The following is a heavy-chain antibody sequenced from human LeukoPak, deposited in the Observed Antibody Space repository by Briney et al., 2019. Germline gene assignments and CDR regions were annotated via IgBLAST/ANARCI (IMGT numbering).Heavy chain of an antibody. D-gene: IGHD5/OR15-5a*01. CDR2: IRYDGSNK. CDR3: AKDTVRVSRISGSPHNTDV. Sequence: PGGSLRLSCAASGFIFSSYGMHWVRQAPGKGLEWVAFIRYDGSNKYYADSVKGRFTISRDNSKNTLYLQMNSLRAEDTSVYYRAKDTVRVSRISGSPHNTDVWEKGTTATIPS. V-gene: IGHV3-30*02. CDR1: GFIFSSYG. J-gene: IGHJ6*03.